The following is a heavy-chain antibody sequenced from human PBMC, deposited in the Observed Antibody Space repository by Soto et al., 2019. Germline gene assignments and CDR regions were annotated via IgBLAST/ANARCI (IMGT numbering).Heavy chain of an antibody. Sequence: GGSLRLSCAASGFTFSSYAMSWVRQAPGKGLEWVSAISGSGGSTYYADSVKGRFTISRDNSKNTLYLQMNSLRAEDTAVYYCAKDVVVAVYYYYCGMDVWGQGTSVTGSS. D-gene: IGHD2-15*01. CDR2: ISGSGGST. CDR3: AKDVVVAVYYYYCGMDV. V-gene: IGHV3-23*01. CDR1: GFTFSSYA. J-gene: IGHJ6*02.